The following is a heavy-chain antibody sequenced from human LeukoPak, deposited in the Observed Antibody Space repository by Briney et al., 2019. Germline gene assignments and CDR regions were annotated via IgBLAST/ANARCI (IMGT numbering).Heavy chain of an antibody. CDR1: GFTFSAYA. Sequence: GGSLRLSCSASGFTFSAYAMHWVRPAPRKGLEYVLAINSNGGSTYYTDSVKGRFTISRDNSKNMVYLQMSSLRPEDTAVYYCVKEMATITGPFDYWGQGTLVTVSS. J-gene: IGHJ4*02. D-gene: IGHD5-24*01. V-gene: IGHV3-64D*09. CDR2: INSNGGST. CDR3: VKEMATITGPFDY.